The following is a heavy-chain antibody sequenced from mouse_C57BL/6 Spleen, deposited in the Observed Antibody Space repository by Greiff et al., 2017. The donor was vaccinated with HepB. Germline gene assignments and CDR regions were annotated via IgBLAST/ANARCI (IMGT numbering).Heavy chain of an antibody. CDR3: TILRYWYFDV. CDR1: GYTFTDYE. Sequence: VQLQQSGAELVRPGASVTLSCKASGYTFTDYEMHWVKQTPVHGLEWIGAIDPETGGTAYNQKFKGKAILTADKSSSTAYMELRSLTSEDSAVYYCTILRYWYFDVWGTGTTVTVSS. D-gene: IGHD1-1*01. V-gene: IGHV1-15*01. CDR2: IDPETGGT. J-gene: IGHJ1*03.